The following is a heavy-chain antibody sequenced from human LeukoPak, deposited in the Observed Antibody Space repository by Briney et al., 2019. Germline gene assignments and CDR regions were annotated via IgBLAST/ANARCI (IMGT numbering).Heavy chain of an antibody. CDR2: INWDDQK. Sequence: SGPTLVNPTQTLTLTCTFSGFSLTTSGVGVGWIRQPPGKALEWLALINWDDQKVYSPSLQSRLSITKDTSKNQVVLTMTNVDPVDAATYYCAHRRDSSGYQYRYWFAPWGQGTLVTVSS. CDR3: AHRRDSSGYQYRYWFAP. V-gene: IGHV2-5*02. CDR1: GFSLTTSGVG. D-gene: IGHD3-22*01. J-gene: IGHJ5*02.